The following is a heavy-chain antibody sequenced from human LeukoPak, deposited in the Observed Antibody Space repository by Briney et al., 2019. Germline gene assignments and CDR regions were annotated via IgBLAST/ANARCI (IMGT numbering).Heavy chain of an antibody. CDR3: ARATRYDYVWGSYRFPYNWFDP. CDR1: GGSFSGYY. D-gene: IGHD3-16*02. CDR2: INHSGST. Sequence: PSETPSLTCAVYGGSFSGYYWSWIRQPPGKGLEWIGEINHSGSTNYNPSLKSRVTISVDTSKNQFSLKLSSVTAADTAVYYCARATRYDYVWGSYRFPYNWFDPWGQGTLVTVSS. V-gene: IGHV4-34*01. J-gene: IGHJ5*02.